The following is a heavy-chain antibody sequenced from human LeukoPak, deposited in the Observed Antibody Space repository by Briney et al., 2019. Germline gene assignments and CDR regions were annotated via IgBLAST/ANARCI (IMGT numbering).Heavy chain of an antibody. CDR2: FDPGNGEI. CDR3: ATGSKRWERLGRYFDY. CDR1: GHTLSDLT. Sequence: GASVKVSCKVSGHTLSDLTMHWVRQAPGKGLEWIGGFDPGNGEIIYAQKFQARVTMTEDTSTDTAYMELSSLRSEDTAVYYCATGSKRWERLGRYFDYWGQGTLVTVSS. J-gene: IGHJ4*02. V-gene: IGHV1-24*01. D-gene: IGHD1-26*01.